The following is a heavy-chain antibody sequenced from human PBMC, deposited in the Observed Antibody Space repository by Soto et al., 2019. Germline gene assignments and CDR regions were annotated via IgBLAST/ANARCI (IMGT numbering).Heavy chain of an antibody. J-gene: IGHJ4*02. D-gene: IGHD3-22*01. Sequence: QVQLVQSGAEVKKPGSSVKVSCKASGGTFSSYTISWVRQAPGQGLEWMGRNIPILGIANYAQKFQGRVTITTDKSTSTAYMELSSLRSEDTAVYYCAREGGPITMIGPDYYFDYWGQGTLVTVSS. V-gene: IGHV1-69*08. CDR3: AREGGPITMIGPDYYFDY. CDR2: NIPILGIA. CDR1: GGTFSSYT.